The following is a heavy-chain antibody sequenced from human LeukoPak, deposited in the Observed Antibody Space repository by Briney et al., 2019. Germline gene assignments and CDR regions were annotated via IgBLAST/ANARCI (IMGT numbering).Heavy chain of an antibody. Sequence: GGSLRLSCAASGFTFSSYGMHWVRQAPGKGLEWVAVISYDGSNKYYADSVKGRFTISRDNSKNTLYLQMNSLRAEDTAVYYCAEGSAVGEPETKRLDYWGQGTLVTVSS. V-gene: IGHV3-30*18. D-gene: IGHD3-16*01. CDR1: GFTFSSYG. J-gene: IGHJ4*02. CDR3: AEGSAVGEPETKRLDY. CDR2: ISYDGSNK.